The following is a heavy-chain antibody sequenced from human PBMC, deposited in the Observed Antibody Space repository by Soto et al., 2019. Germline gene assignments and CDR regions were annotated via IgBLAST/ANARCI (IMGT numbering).Heavy chain of an antibody. CDR3: ARGVTAGVDY. D-gene: IGHD1-26*01. J-gene: IGHJ4*02. CDR1: GYSFTSLD. V-gene: IGHV1-8*01. CDR2: MQPSSGRT. Sequence: QVQLVQSGAEVREPGASVKVSCKASGYSFTSLDINWVRQTTGQGLEWMGWMQPSSGRTGYAQKFQGRVTMTNDTSINTAYMELSSLTSDDTAFYYCARGVTAGVDYWGQGTLVTVSS.